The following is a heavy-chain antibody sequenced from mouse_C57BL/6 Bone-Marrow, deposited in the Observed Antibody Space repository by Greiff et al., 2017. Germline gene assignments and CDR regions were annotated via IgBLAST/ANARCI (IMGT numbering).Heavy chain of an antibody. V-gene: IGHV1-55*01. D-gene: IGHD2-1*01. CDR2: IYPGSGST. CDR3: ARSPLLFPYYFDY. CDR1: GYTFTSYW. Sequence: QVQLQQPGAELVKPGASVKMSCKASGYTFTSYWITWVKQRPGPGLEWIGDIYPGSGSTNYNETIKSKATLTVDTSSSTAYMQLSSLTSEDSAVYDCARSPLLFPYYFDYWGQGTTLTVSS. J-gene: IGHJ2*01.